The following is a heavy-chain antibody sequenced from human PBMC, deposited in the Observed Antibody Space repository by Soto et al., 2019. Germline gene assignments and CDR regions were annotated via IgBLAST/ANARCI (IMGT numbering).Heavy chain of an antibody. CDR1: GGTFSSYA. J-gene: IGHJ6*01. CDR3: ARGGYSSTWSNLLDRSGLDV. Sequence: SVKASCKTSGGTFSSYAISWARQAPGQGLEWMGGIVPLFRTTNYAQKFQGRVTINADTSTYIVYMELSGLRSGDTAVYYCARGGYSSTWSNLLDRSGLDVWGQGTTVTASS. V-gene: IGHV1-69*06. D-gene: IGHD6-13*01. CDR2: IVPLFRTT.